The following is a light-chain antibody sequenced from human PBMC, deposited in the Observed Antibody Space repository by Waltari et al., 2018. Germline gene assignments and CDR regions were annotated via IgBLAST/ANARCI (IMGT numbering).Light chain of an antibody. V-gene: IGLV1-40*01. CDR2: GNK. J-gene: IGLJ2*01. Sequence: QSVLTQPPSVSAAPGQRVTISCTGSSSTIGADYYVHWYQKLPGTAPKLLIQGNKNRPSGVPDRFSGSKSGASASLAIAGLRAEDEGEYYCQSYDTILSVSVFGGETKVTVL. CDR1: SSTIGADYY. CDR3: QSYDTILSVSV.